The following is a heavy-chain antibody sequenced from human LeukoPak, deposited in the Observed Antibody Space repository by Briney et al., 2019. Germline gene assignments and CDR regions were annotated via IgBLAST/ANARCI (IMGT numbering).Heavy chain of an antibody. D-gene: IGHD1-26*01. CDR3: ATGGGSYWGGLFDY. CDR2: FDPEGGET. CDR1: GYTLTELS. Sequence: ASVKVSCKVSGYTLTELSMHWVRQAPGKGLEWMGGFDPEGGETIYAQKFQGRVTMTEDTSTDTAYMELSSLRSEDTAVYYCATGGGSYWGGLFDYWGQGTLVTVSS. V-gene: IGHV1-24*01. J-gene: IGHJ4*02.